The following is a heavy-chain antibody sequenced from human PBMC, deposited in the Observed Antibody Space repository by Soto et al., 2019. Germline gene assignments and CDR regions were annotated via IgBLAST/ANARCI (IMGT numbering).Heavy chain of an antibody. V-gene: IGHV1-46*03. D-gene: IGHD2-2*01. J-gene: IGHJ6*02. CDR2: INPSGGST. Sequence: GASVTVSCTASVYTFTIYYMHWVRQAPGQGLEWMGIINPSGGSTSYAQKFQGRVTMTRDTSTSTVYMELSSLRSEDTAVYYCARDHRDEGYCSSTSCYNYYYYGMDVWGQGTTVTVSS. CDR1: VYTFTIYY. CDR3: ARDHRDEGYCSSTSCYNYYYYGMDV.